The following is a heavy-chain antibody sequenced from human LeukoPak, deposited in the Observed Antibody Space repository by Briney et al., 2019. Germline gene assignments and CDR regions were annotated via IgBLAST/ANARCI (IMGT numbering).Heavy chain of an antibody. J-gene: IGHJ4*02. D-gene: IGHD6-19*01. CDR2: ISGSGGDT. Sequence: PGGSLRLSCAASGFTFSTDAMTWVRQAPGKGLQWVSAISGSGGDTYYEDSVKGRFTISRDNSKNMMYLQMDSLRAEDTAVYYCARDSSGWSKNYWGQGTLVTASS. V-gene: IGHV3-23*01. CDR3: ARDSSGWSKNY. CDR1: GFTFSTDA.